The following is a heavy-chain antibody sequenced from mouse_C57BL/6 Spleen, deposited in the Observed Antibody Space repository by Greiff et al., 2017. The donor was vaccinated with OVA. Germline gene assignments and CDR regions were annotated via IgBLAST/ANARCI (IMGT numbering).Heavy chain of an antibody. Sequence: QVQLQQPGAELVRPGSSVKLSCKASGYTFTSYWMHWVKQRPIQGLEWIGNIDPSDSETHYNQKFKDKATLTVDKSSSIAYMQLSSLTSEDSAVYYCARFYYGSSYWYFDVWGTGTTVTVSS. CDR1: GYTFTSYW. J-gene: IGHJ1*03. V-gene: IGHV1-52*01. CDR3: ARFYYGSSYWYFDV. CDR2: IDPSDSET. D-gene: IGHD1-1*01.